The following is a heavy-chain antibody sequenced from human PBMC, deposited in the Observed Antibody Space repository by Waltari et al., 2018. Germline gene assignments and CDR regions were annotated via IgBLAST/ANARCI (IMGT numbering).Heavy chain of an antibody. J-gene: IGHJ4*02. CDR2: IYYSGST. CDR1: GFTFGEYA. Sequence: VQLVESGGGLVETGRSLRLSCTASGFTFGEYAMSWIRQPPGKGLEWIGYIYYSGSTNYNPSLKSRVTISVDTSKNQFSLKLSSVTAADTAVYYCARGRWYFDYWGQGTLVTVSS. CDR3: ARGRWYFDY. D-gene: IGHD2-15*01. V-gene: IGHV4-59*01.